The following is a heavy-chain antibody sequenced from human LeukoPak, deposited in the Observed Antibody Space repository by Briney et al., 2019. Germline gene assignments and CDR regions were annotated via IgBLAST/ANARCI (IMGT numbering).Heavy chain of an antibody. CDR3: ASASSRSGWPVVDP. V-gene: IGHV1-8*01. CDR2: MNPNSGHA. D-gene: IGHD6-19*01. J-gene: IGHJ5*02. Sequence: GASVKVSCRASGYTFSSYDINWVRQATGQGLEWMGWMNPNSGHAGYAQKFQGRVTMTTDTSINTAYMELSSLRSDDTAVYYCASASSRSGWPVVDPWGQGTLVTVSS. CDR1: GYTFSSYD.